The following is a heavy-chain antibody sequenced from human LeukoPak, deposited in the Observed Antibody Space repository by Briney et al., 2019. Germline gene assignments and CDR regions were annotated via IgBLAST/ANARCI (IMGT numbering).Heavy chain of an antibody. CDR3: ARAGSSGYNWFDS. CDR2: ISGSGSTI. Sequence: GGSLRLSCAASGFTFSSYEMSWVRQAPGKGLEWVSYISGSGSTIYYAGSVKGRFTISRDNAKNSLYLQMNSLRAEDTAVYYCARAGSSGYNWFDSWGQGTLVTVSS. D-gene: IGHD6-19*01. V-gene: IGHV3-48*03. CDR1: GFTFSSYE. J-gene: IGHJ5*01.